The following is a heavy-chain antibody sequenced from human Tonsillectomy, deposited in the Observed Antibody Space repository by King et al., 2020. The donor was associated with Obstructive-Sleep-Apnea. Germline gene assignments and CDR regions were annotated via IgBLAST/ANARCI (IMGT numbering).Heavy chain of an antibody. CDR1: GFSLTNYW. Sequence: VQLVESGGGLVQPGGSLRLSCAASGFSLTNYWLLWVRQAPGKGLVWVSHISNDERSTGYADSVRGRFTISRDNAKNPVDLPVDRWRAEDTAVYSCVSDRGPKPFFDYWGQGTRVTVSS. CDR3: VSDRGPKPFFDY. CDR2: ISNDERST. V-gene: IGHV3-74*01. J-gene: IGHJ4*02.